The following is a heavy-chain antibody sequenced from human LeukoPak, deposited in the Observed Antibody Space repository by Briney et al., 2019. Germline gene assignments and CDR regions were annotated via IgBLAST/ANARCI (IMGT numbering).Heavy chain of an antibody. CDR2: IYTSGST. V-gene: IGHV4-4*07. Sequence: PSETLSLNCTVSGGSISSYYWSWIRQPAGKGLEWIGRIYTSGSTNYNPSLKSRVTMSVDTSKNQFSLKLSSVTAADTAVYYCAREGVVVPAAITVYYYYYYMDVWGKGTTVTVSS. D-gene: IGHD2-2*01. CDR1: GGSISSYY. CDR3: AREGVVVPAAITVYYYYYYMDV. J-gene: IGHJ6*03.